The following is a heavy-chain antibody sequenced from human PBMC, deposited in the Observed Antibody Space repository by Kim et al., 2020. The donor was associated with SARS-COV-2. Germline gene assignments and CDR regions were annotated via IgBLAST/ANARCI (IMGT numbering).Heavy chain of an antibody. V-gene: IGHV4-4*02. CDR1: GGSISSSSW. D-gene: IGHD6-19*01. J-gene: IGHJ5*02. CDR3: ARGVSSAWTLRAWFDP. Sequence: SETLSLTCAVSGGSISSSSWWSWVRQPPGKGLEWIGEIDHSGSTNHNASLKSRVTISVDKSKNQFSLKLRSVTAADTAVYYCARGVSSAWTLRAWFDPWGQGTLVTVSS. CDR2: IDHSGST.